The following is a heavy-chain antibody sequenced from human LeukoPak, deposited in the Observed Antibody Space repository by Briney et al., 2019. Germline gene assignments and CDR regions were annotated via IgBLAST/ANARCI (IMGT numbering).Heavy chain of an antibody. CDR2: IYYSGST. J-gene: IGHJ6*02. CDR1: GGSISSRSYY. Sequence: SETLSLTCIVSGGSISSRSYYWGWIRQPPGKGLEWIGSIYYSGSTYYNPSLKSRVTISVDTSKNQFSLKLNSVTAADTAVYYCTSLNGRAPEVRGGLMDVWGQGTTVTVSS. D-gene: IGHD3-10*01. CDR3: TSLNGRAPEVRGGLMDV. V-gene: IGHV4-39*07.